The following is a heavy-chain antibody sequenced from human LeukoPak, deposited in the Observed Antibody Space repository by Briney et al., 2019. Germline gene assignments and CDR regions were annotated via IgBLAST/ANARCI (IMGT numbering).Heavy chain of an antibody. CDR1: GFTFDDYA. CDR3: AKDYSYGSGTSDAFDI. V-gene: IGHV3-9*01. Sequence: GGSLRLSCAASGFTFDDYAMHWVRQAPGKGLEWVSGISWNSGSIGYADSVKGRFTISRDNAKNSLYLQMNSLRAEDTALYYYAKDYSYGSGTSDAFDIWGQGTMVTVSS. D-gene: IGHD3-10*01. CDR2: ISWNSGSI. J-gene: IGHJ3*02.